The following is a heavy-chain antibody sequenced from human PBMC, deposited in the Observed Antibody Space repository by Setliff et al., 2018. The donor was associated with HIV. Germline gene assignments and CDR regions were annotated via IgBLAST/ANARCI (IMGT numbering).Heavy chain of an antibody. J-gene: IGHJ2*01. Sequence: SETLSLTCAVSGGSISSGDYSWSWIRQSPGKGLEWIGYIYHTGNTYYNPSLKSRITISLDRSQNHFSLRLTSVAVADTAIYYCSRLDSDNPSSSYWLFELGGRGTLVTSPQ. D-gene: IGHD5-18*01. CDR2: IYHTGNT. V-gene: IGHV4-30-2*06. CDR3: SRLDSDNPSSSYWLFEL. CDR1: GGSISSGDYS.